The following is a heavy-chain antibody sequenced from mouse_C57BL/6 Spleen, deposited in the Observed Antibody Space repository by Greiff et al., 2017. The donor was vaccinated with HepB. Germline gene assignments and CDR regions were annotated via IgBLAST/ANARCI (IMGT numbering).Heavy chain of an antibody. CDR1: GYTFTSYG. Sequence: VQLQQSGAELARPGASVKLSCKASGYTFTSYGISWVKQRTGQGLEWIGEIYPRSGNTYYNEKFKGKATLTADKSSSTAYMELSSLTSEDSAVYFCARSDYYGSERDWGQGTTLTVSS. CDR2: IYPRSGNT. J-gene: IGHJ2*01. CDR3: ARSDYYGSERD. V-gene: IGHV1-81*01. D-gene: IGHD1-1*01.